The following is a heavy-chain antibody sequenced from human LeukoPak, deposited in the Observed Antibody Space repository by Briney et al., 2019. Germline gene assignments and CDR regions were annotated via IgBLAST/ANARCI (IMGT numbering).Heavy chain of an antibody. V-gene: IGHV1-46*01. J-gene: IGHJ4*02. CDR3: ARVDYGGNSGYYFDY. CDR1: GYTFTSYY. Sequence: GASVKVSCKASGYTFTSYYMHWVRQAPGQGLEWMGIINPSGGSTSYAQKFQGRVPMTRDMSTSTVYMELSSLRSEDTAVYYCARVDYGGNSGYYFDYWGQGTLVTVSS. CDR2: INPSGGST. D-gene: IGHD4-23*01.